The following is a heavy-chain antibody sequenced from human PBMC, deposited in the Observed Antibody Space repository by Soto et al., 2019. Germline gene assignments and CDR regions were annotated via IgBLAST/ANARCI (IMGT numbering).Heavy chain of an antibody. CDR1: GFTFDDYA. CDR2: ISWNSGSI. D-gene: IGHD1-26*01. J-gene: IGHJ4*02. Sequence: GGSLRLSCAASGFTFDDYAMHWVRQAPGKCLEWVSGISWNSGSIGYADSVKGRFTISRDNAKNSLYLQMNSLRAEDTALYYCAKDIRSGSYLGGDYFDYWGQGXLVTVYS. V-gene: IGHV3-9*01. CDR3: AKDIRSGSYLGGDYFDY.